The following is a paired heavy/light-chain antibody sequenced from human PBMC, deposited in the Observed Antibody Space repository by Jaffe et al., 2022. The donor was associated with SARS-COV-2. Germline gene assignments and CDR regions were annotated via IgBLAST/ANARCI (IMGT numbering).Light chain of an antibody. CDR2: AAS. CDR1: QSISSY. Sequence: DIQMTQSPSSLSASVGDRVTITCRASQSISSYLNWYQQKPGKAPKLLIYAASSLQSGVPSRFSGSGSGTDFTLTISSLQPEDFATYYCQQSYSTPPGITFGQGTRLEIK. V-gene: IGKV1-39*01. CDR3: QQSYSTPPGIT. J-gene: IGKJ5*01.
Heavy chain of an antibody. CDR2: ISSSGSTI. CDR1: GFTFSDYY. J-gene: IGHJ4*02. D-gene: IGHD3-22*01. V-gene: IGHV3-11*01. CDR3: ARAMGYYDSSGYEIDYFDY. Sequence: QVQLVESGGGLVKPGGSLRLSCAASGFTFSDYYMSWIRQAPGKGLEWVSYISSSGSTIYYADSVKGRFTISRDNAKNSLYLQMNSLRAEDTAVYYCARAMGYYDSSGYEIDYFDYWGQGTLVTVSS.